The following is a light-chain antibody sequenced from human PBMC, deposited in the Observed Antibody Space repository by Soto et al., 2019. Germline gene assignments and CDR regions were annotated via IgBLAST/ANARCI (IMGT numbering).Light chain of an antibody. CDR3: QHYNGLPLT. V-gene: IGKV1-33*01. Sequence: DIRVTQSPSSLSASVGDRVTITCHASQDILNYLNWYQKKPGKAPKLLIYDASSLNSGVPSRFSGSGYGTDFSFTISSLQPEDVATYYCQHYNGLPLTFGQGTQLELK. CDR1: QDILNY. CDR2: DAS. J-gene: IGKJ5*01.